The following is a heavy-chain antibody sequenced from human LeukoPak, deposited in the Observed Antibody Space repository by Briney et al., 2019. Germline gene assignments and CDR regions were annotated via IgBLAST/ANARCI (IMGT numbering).Heavy chain of an antibody. J-gene: IGHJ4*02. Sequence: KPGGSLRLSCAASGFTFSDAWMSWVRQPPGKGLEWIGSIYYSGSTYYNPSLKSRVTISVDTPKNQFSLKLSSVTAADTAVFYCARSTSSGWYDYWGQGTLVTVSS. CDR3: ARSTSSGWYDY. CDR1: GFTFSDAW. V-gene: IGHV4-38-2*01. CDR2: IYYSGST. D-gene: IGHD6-19*01.